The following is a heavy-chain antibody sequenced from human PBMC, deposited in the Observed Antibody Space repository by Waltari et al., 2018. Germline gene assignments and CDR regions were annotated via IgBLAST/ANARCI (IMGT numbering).Heavy chain of an antibody. CDR3: ARDTIAAAGNIFDY. J-gene: IGHJ4*02. CDR2: ISSSSSYI. Sequence: EVQLVESGGGLVKPGGSLRLSCAASGFTFSSYSMNWVRPAPGKGLEWVSSISSSSSYIYYADSVKGRFTISRDNAKNSLYLQMNSLRAEDTAVYYCARDTIAAAGNIFDYWGQGTLVTVSS. V-gene: IGHV3-21*01. CDR1: GFTFSSYS. D-gene: IGHD6-13*01.